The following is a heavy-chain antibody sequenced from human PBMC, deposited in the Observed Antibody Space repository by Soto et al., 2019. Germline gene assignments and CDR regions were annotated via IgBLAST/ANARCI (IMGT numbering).Heavy chain of an antibody. CDR3: ARATSGCSGGSCYSGAGAFDI. CDR2: ISYDGSNK. Sequence: PLGSLRLSCAASGFTFSSYAMHWVRQAPGKGLEWVAVISYDGSNKYYADSVKGRFTISRDNSKNTLYLQMNSLRAEDTAVYYCARATSGCSGGSCYSGAGAFDIWGQGTMVTVSS. J-gene: IGHJ3*02. CDR1: GFTFSSYA. V-gene: IGHV3-30-3*01. D-gene: IGHD2-15*01.